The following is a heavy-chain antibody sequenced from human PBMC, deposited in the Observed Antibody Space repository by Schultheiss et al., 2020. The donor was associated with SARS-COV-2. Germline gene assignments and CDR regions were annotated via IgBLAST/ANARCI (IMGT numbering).Heavy chain of an antibody. CDR2: IYYSGST. V-gene: IGHV4-31*03. CDR3: ARTLPGDYYYYGMDV. J-gene: IGHJ6*02. CDR1: GGSISSGGYY. D-gene: IGHD3-10*01. Sequence: SETLSLTCTVSGGSISSGGYYWSWIRQHPGKGLEWIGYIYYSGSTYYNPSLKSRVTISVDTSKNQFSLKLSSVTPEDTAVYYCARTLPGDYYYYGMDVWGQGTTVTVSS.